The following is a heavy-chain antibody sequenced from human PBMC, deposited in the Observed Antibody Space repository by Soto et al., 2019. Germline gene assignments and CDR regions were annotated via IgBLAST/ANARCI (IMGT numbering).Heavy chain of an antibody. Sequence: GGSLRLSCAASGFTFSSYAMHWVRQAPGKGLEWVAVISYDGSNKYYADSVKDRFTISRDNSKNTLYLQMNSLRDEDTAVYYCAVFEASGPLDVWGQGTTVTVSS. CDR1: GFTFSSYA. J-gene: IGHJ6*02. CDR2: ISYDGSNK. D-gene: IGHD3-10*01. CDR3: AVFEASGPLDV. V-gene: IGHV3-30-3*01.